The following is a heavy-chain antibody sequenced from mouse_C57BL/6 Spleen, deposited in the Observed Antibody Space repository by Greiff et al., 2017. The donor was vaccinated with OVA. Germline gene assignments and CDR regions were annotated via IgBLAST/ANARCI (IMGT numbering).Heavy chain of an antibody. J-gene: IGHJ2*01. Sequence: QVQLQQPGAELVMPGASVKLSCKASGYTFTSYWMHWVKQRPGQGLDWIGEIDPSDSYTNYNQKFKGKSTLTVDKSSSTAYMQLSSLTSEDSAVYYCARGGHRNYYFDYWGQGTTLTVSS. D-gene: IGHD2-1*01. CDR2: IDPSDSYT. CDR1: GYTFTSYW. CDR3: ARGGHRNYYFDY. V-gene: IGHV1-69*01.